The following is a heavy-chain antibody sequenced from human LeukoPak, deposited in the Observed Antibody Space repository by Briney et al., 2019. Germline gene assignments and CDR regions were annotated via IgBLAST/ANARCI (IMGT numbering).Heavy chain of an antibody. J-gene: IGHJ4*02. CDR2: INPNSGGT. CDR1: GYTFTGYY. CDR3: ARDFEAYCGGDCYSGY. V-gene: IGHV1-2*06. Sequence: GASVKVSCKASGYTFTGYYMHWVRQAPGQGLEWMGRINPNSGGTNYAQKFQGRVTMTRDTSISTAYMELSRLRSDGTAVYYCARDFEAYCGGDCYSGYWGQGTLVTVSS. D-gene: IGHD2-21*02.